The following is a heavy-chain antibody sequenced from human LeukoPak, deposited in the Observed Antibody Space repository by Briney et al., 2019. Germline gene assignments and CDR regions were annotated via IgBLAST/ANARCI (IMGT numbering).Heavy chain of an antibody. J-gene: IGHJ5*02. CDR2: IYYSGST. Sequence: SETLSLTFTVSGGSISSYYWSWIRQPPGKGLEWIGYIYYSGSTNYNPSLKNRVTISVDTSKNQLSLRLSSVTAADTAVYYCAREIRSDGSNWFDPWGQGTLVTVSS. D-gene: IGHD5-24*01. V-gene: IGHV4-59*01. CDR1: GGSISSYY. CDR3: AREIRSDGSNWFDP.